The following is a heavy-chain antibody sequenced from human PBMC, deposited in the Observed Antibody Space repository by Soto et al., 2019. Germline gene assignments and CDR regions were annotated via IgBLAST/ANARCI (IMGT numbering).Heavy chain of an antibody. CDR3: ARTPIGYCSGGTCSNWFDP. CDR2: IYYSGST. V-gene: IGHV4-59*08. D-gene: IGHD2-15*01. J-gene: IGHJ5*02. Sequence: SETLSLTCTVSGGSISGNYWSWIRQPPGKGLDWIGYIYYSGSTYLRPSLKSRVTMSVDTSRNHFSLKLRSVTAADTAVYYCARTPIGYCSGGTCSNWFDPWGQGTLVT. CDR1: GGSISGNY.